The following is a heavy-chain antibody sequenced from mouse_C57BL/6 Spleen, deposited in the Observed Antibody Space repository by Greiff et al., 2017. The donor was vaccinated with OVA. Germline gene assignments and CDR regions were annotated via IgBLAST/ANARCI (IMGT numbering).Heavy chain of an antibody. CDR1: GYTFTDCY. J-gene: IGHJ3*01. CDR3: ARSYDGYPGAY. V-gene: IGHV1-19*01. CDR2: INPYNGGT. D-gene: IGHD2-3*01. Sequence: VQLQQSGPVLVKPGASVKMSCKASGYTFTDCYMNWVKQSHGKSLEWIGVINPYNGGTSYNQKFKGKATLTVDKSSSTAYMELNSLTSEDSAVYCCARSYDGYPGAYWGQGTLVTVSA.